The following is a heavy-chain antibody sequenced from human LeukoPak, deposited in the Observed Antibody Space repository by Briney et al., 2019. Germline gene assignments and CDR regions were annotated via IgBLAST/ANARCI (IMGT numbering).Heavy chain of an antibody. CDR3: AKASNYQLRLHYFDY. J-gene: IGHJ4*02. CDR2: ISGSGGST. CDR1: GFTFSSYA. Sequence: GGSLRLSCAASGFTFSSYAMSWVRQAPGKGLEWVSAISGSGGSTYYADSVKGRFTISRDNSKNTLYLQMNSLRAEDTAVYYCAKASNYQLRLHYFDYWGQGTLVTVSS. D-gene: IGHD3-3*01. V-gene: IGHV3-23*01.